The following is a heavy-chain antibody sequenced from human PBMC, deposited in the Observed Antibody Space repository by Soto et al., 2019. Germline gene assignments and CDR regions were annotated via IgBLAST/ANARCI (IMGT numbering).Heavy chain of an antibody. D-gene: IGHD2-15*01. CDR1: GGTFSSYA. CDR2: IIPIFGTA. V-gene: IGHV1-69*13. Sequence: SVKVSCKASGGTFSSYAISWVRQAPGQGLEWMGGIIPIFGTANYAQKFQGRVTITADEYTSTAYMELSSLRSEDTAVYYCARSPRYCSGGSCSPLGYFDYWGQGTLVTVSS. CDR3: ARSPRYCSGGSCSPLGYFDY. J-gene: IGHJ4*02.